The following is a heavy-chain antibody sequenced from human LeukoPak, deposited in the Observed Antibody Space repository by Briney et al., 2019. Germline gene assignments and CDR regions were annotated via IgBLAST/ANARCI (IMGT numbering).Heavy chain of an antibody. J-gene: IGHJ6*03. CDR3: ARIAYDFWSGYYTGYYYYMDV. V-gene: IGHV3-21*01. Sequence: GGSLRLSCAASGFTFNNAWMSWVRQAPGKGLEWVSSISSSSSYIYYADSVKGRFTISRDNAKNSLYLQMNSLRAEDTAVYYCARIAYDFWSGYYTGYYYYMDVWGKGTTVTVSS. CDR2: ISSSSSYI. D-gene: IGHD3-3*01. CDR1: GFTFNNAW.